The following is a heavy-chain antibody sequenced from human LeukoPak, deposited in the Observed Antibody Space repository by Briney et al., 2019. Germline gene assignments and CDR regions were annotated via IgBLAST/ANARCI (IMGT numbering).Heavy chain of an antibody. CDR2: IIPIFGTA. CDR1: GGTFSSYA. D-gene: IGHD3-16*01. CDR3: ARGVIVWGSDNPNGNWFDP. J-gene: IGHJ5*02. Sequence: GASVKVSCKASGGTFSSYAISWVRQAPGQGLEWMGGIIPIFGTANYAQKFQGRVTITADESTSTAYMELSSLRSDDTAVYYCARGVIVWGSDNPNGNWFDPWGQGTLVTVSS. V-gene: IGHV1-69*01.